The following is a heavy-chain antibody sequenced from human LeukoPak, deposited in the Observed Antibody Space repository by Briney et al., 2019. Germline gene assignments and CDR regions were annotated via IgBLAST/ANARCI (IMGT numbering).Heavy chain of an antibody. CDR2: VSPDNGDT. V-gene: IGHV1-2*02. J-gene: IGHJ4*02. Sequence: ASVKVSGKASGNTFTDYYMHWVRQAPGQGLEWMGWVSPDNGDTNYAQKFQGRVTMTRDTSIRTVFMELSRLTSDDTAFYYCARVRGYGWGQGTLVTVSS. CDR1: GNTFTDYY. D-gene: IGHD2-15*01. CDR3: ARVRGYG.